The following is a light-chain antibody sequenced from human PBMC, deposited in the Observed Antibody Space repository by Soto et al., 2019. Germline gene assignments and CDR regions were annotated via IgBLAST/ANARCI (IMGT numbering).Light chain of an antibody. V-gene: IGLV1-51*01. Sequence: QSVLTQPPSVSAAPGQKVTISCSGSSSNIGNNYVSWYQQLPGTAPKLLIYDNNNRPSGIPDRFSGSRSGTSATLGITGLQTGDGADYYCGAWDSSLSAHVVGTVTKVTVL. J-gene: IGLJ1*01. CDR3: GAWDSSLSAHV. CDR1: SSNIGNNY. CDR2: DNN.